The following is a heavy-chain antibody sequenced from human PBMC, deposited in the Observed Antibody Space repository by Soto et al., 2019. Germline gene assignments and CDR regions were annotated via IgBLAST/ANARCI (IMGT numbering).Heavy chain of an antibody. V-gene: IGHV1-69*13. D-gene: IGHD4-17*01. CDR1: GGTFSSYA. CDR3: ARDFGSSTTVTTLKYFDY. CDR2: IIPIFGTA. J-gene: IGHJ4*02. Sequence: SVKVSCKASGGTFSSYAISWVRQAPGQGLEWMGGIIPIFGTANYAQKFQGRVTITADESTSTAYMELSSLRSEDTVVYYCARDFGSSTTVTTLKYFDYWGEGILVTV.